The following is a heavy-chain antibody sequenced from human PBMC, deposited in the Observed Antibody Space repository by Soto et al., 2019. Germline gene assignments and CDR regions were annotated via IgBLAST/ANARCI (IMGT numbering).Heavy chain of an antibody. CDR1: XXXXXNYX. J-gene: IGHJ6*03. D-gene: IGHD6-13*01. Sequence: EAQLVESGGGLVQPGGSLXXXXXXXXXXXXNYXXHWVRQAPGKGLEYVSGISNNGAHTDYAKSVKGRFTISRDNSENTLYLQMGSLRAEDMALYYCARRGYGSRWPNVYMDVWGKGTTVTVSS. V-gene: IGHV3-64*01. CDR3: ARRGYGSRWPNVYMDV. CDR2: ISNNGAHT.